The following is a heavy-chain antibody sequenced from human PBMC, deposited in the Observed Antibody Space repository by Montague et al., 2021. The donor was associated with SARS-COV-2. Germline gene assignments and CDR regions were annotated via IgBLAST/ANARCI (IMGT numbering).Heavy chain of an antibody. CDR2: ISYDGSNK. Sequence: SLRLSCAASGFTFSSYAVHWVRQAPGKGLEWVAVISYDGSNKYYADSVKGRFTISRDNSKNTLYLQMNSLRAEDTAVYYCARDLGFYGMDVWGQGTTVTVSS. J-gene: IGHJ6*02. CDR1: GFTFSSYA. V-gene: IGHV3-30*04. CDR3: ARDLGFYGMDV.